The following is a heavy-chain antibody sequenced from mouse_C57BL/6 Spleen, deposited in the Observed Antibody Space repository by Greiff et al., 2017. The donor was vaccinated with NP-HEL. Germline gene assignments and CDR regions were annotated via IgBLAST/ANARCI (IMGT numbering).Heavy chain of an antibody. V-gene: IGHV1-81*01. CDR1: GYTFTSYG. D-gene: IGHD1-1*01. CDR2: IYPRSGNT. CDR3: ARYYYGSSPAMDY. J-gene: IGHJ4*01. Sequence: QVQLQQSGAELARPGASVKLSCKASGYTFTSYGISWVKQRTGQGLEWIGEIYPRSGNTYYNEKFKGKATLTADKSSSTAYMELRSLTSEDSAAYFCARYYYGSSPAMDYWGQGTSVTVSS.